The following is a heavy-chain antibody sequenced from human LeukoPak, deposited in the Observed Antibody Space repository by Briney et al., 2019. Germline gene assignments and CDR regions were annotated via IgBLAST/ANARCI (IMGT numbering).Heavy chain of an antibody. CDR3: ARVVASTSIDS. V-gene: IGHV4-38-2*02. J-gene: IGHJ4*02. D-gene: IGHD2-15*01. Sequence: SETLSLTCTVSGYSISSGYYWGWIRQPPEKGLEWIGSIYHSGSTYYNPSLKSRVTISVDTSRNQVSLKVTSVTAADTALYYCARVVASTSIDSWGQGILVTVSS. CDR2: IYHSGST. CDR1: GYSISSGYY.